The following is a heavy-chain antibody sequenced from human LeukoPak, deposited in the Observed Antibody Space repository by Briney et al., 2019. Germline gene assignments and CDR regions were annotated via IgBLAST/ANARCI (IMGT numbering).Heavy chain of an antibody. D-gene: IGHD3-22*01. CDR2: IYTSGST. Sequence: PSETLSLTCTVSGGSISSGSYYWSWIRQPAGKGLEWIGRIYTSGSTNYNPSLKSRVTISVDTSKNQFSLKLSSVTAADTAVYYCARAQKYYYDSSGYIAYWGQGTLVTVSS. J-gene: IGHJ4*02. CDR1: GGSISSGSYY. CDR3: ARAQKYYYDSSGYIAY. V-gene: IGHV4-61*02.